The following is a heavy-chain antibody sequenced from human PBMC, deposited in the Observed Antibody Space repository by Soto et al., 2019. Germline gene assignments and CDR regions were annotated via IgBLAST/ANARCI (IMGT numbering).Heavy chain of an antibody. D-gene: IGHD5-18*01. CDR1: GYTFTSYA. CDR3: ARVVGGYSYGSGPYNWFDP. V-gene: IGHV1-3*01. Sequence: GASVKVSCKASGYTFTSYAMHWVRQAPGQRLEWMGWINAGNGNTKYSQKFQGRVTITRDTSASTAYMELSSLRSEDTAVYYCARVVGGYSYGSGPYNWFDPWGQGTLVTVSS. J-gene: IGHJ5*02. CDR2: INAGNGNT.